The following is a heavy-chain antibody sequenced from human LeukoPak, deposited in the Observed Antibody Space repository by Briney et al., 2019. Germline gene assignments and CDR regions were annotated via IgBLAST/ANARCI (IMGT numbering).Heavy chain of an antibody. D-gene: IGHD6-6*01. CDR2: ISSSSSYI. CDR1: GFTFSSYS. V-gene: IGHV3-21*01. CDR3: ARDLGEYSVLDY. Sequence: GGSLRLSCAASGFTFSSYSMNWVRQAPGKGLEWVSSISSSSSYIYYADSVKGRFTISRDNAKNSLYLQMNSLRAKDTAVYYCARDLGEYSVLDYWGQGTLVTVSS. J-gene: IGHJ4*02.